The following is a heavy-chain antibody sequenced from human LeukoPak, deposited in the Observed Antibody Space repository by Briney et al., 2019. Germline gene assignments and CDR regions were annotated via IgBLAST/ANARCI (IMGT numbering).Heavy chain of an antibody. CDR1: GSSFTSYW. CDR3: ARRAATGKHFDY. V-gene: IGHV5-51*01. D-gene: IGHD6-13*01. J-gene: IGHJ4*02. Sequence: GESLKISCEGSGSSFTSYWIGWVRQLSGKGLEWMGIIYPGDSDTRYSPSFQGQVTISADKSTSTAYVQWSSLKASDTAMYYCARRAATGKHFDYWGQGTLVTVSS. CDR2: IYPGDSDT.